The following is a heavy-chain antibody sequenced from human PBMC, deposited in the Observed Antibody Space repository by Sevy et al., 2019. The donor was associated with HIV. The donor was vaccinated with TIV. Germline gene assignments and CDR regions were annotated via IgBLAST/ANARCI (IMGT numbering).Heavy chain of an antibody. CDR2: INHSGST. CDR3: ARHCGSTSCSHAFDI. Sequence: SETLSLTCAVYGGSFSGYYWSWIRQPPGKGLEWIGEINHSGSTNYHPSLKSRVTISVDTSKNQFSRKLSSVTAADSAVYYCARHCGSTSCSHAFDIWGQGTMVTVSS. D-gene: IGHD2-2*01. CDR1: GGSFSGYY. V-gene: IGHV4-34*01. J-gene: IGHJ3*02.